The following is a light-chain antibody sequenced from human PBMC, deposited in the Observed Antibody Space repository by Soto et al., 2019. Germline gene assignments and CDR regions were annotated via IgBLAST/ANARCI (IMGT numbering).Light chain of an antibody. J-gene: IGKJ5*01. CDR2: AAS. Sequence: DIQMTQSPSSLSASLGDRVIITCPASQSISIYLNWYQQKPGKAPKLLIYAASSLQSGVPSRFSGSGSGTDFTLTISSPQPEDFAVYYCQQYDYWPPITFGQGTRLEIK. V-gene: IGKV1-39*01. CDR1: QSISIY. CDR3: QQYDYWPPIT.